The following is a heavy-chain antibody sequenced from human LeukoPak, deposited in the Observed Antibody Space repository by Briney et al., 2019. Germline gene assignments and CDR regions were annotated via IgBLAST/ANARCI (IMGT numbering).Heavy chain of an antibody. CDR3: ARALGGNWFDP. J-gene: IGHJ5*02. CDR2: INVDGRVI. Sequence: PGGSLRLSCAASGFTFSSYWMHWVRQAPGKGLMWVSRINVDGRVITYADSVKGRFTISRDNAKNTLYLQMDSLRAEDTALYYCARALGGNWFDPWGQGALVTVSS. V-gene: IGHV3-74*01. D-gene: IGHD3-16*01. CDR1: GFTFSSYW.